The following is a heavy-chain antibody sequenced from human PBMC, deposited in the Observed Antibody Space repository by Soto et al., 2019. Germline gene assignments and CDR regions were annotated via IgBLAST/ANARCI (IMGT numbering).Heavy chain of an antibody. V-gene: IGHV3-53*04. CDR1: GFTVSSNY. CDR3: ARLMGWGIENAFDI. CDR2: IYSGGST. D-gene: IGHD7-27*01. J-gene: IGHJ3*02. Sequence: GGSLRLSCAASGFTVSSNYMSWVRQAPGKGLEWVSVIYSGGSTYYADSVKGRFTISRHNSKNTLYLQMNSLRAEDTAVYYCARLMGWGIENAFDIWGQGTMVTVSS.